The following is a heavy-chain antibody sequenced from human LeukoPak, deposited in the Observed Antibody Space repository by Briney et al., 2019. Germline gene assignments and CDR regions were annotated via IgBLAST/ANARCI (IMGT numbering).Heavy chain of an antibody. CDR3: AREGVPEAGTGSFDY. CDR2: ISYDGSNK. V-gene: IGHV3-30-3*01. D-gene: IGHD6-13*01. CDR1: GFTFSSYA. Sequence: GRSLRLSCAASGFTFSSYAMHWVRQAPGKGLEWVAVISYDGSNKYYADSVKGRFTISRDNSKNTLYLQMNSLRAEDTAVYYCAREGVPEAGTGSFDYWGQGTLVTVSS. J-gene: IGHJ4*02.